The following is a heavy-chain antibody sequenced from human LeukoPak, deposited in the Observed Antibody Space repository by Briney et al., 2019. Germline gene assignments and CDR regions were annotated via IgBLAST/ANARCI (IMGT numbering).Heavy chain of an antibody. CDR3: STGSGHAFDI. Sequence: GGSLRLSCAASGFTFSSYWMHWVRQVPGKGLVWVSRINSDGSSTSYADSVKGRFTISRDNAKNTLYVQMNSLRAEDTAVYYCSTGSGHAFDIWGRGIMVTVSS. CDR2: INSDGSST. V-gene: IGHV3-74*01. J-gene: IGHJ3*02. CDR1: GFTFSSYW. D-gene: IGHD3-10*01.